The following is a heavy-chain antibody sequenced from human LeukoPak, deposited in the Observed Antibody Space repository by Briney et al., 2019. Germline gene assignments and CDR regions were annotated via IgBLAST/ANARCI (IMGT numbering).Heavy chain of an antibody. CDR1: GFTFSSFG. Sequence: GGSLRLSCAASGFTFSSFGMNWVRQAPGKGLEWVSSISSSSSYIYYADSVKGRFTISRDNAKNSLYLQMNSLRAEDTAVYYCARVSRGPTSALDIWGQGTMVTVSS. V-gene: IGHV3-21*01. CDR3: ARVSRGPTSALDI. D-gene: IGHD3-16*01. J-gene: IGHJ3*02. CDR2: ISSSSSYI.